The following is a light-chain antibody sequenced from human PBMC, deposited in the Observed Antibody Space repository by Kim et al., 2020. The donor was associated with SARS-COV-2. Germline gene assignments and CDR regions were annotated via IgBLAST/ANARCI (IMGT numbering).Light chain of an antibody. V-gene: IGLV2-18*02. J-gene: IGLJ1*01. CDR2: EVS. Sequence: SVTLSCTGTSSDVGSYNRVSWYQQPPGTAPKLMIYEVSNRPSGVPDRFSGSKSGNTASLTISGLQAEDEADYYCSSYTSSSTSLYVFGTGTKVTVL. CDR3: SSYTSSSTSLYV. CDR1: SSDVGSYNR.